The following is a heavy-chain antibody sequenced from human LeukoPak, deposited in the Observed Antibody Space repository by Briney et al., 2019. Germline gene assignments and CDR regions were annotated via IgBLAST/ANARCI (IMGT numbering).Heavy chain of an antibody. D-gene: IGHD3-22*01. V-gene: IGHV4-59*11. Sequence: SETLSLTCTVSGGSISSHYWSWIRQPPGKGLEWIGYIYYSGSTNYNPSPKSRVTISVDTSKNQFSLKLSSVTAADTAVYYCARGNYYDSSGPLDYWGQGTLVTVSP. CDR1: GGSISSHY. CDR3: ARGNYYDSSGPLDY. CDR2: IYYSGST. J-gene: IGHJ4*02.